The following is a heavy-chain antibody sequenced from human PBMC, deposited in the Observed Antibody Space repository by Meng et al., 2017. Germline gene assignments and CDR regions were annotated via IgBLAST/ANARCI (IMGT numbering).Heavy chain of an antibody. CDR2: IRSKANSYAT. V-gene: IGHV3-73*01. Sequence: GESLKISCAASGFTFSGSAMHWVRQASGKGLEWVGRIRSKANSYATAYAASMKGRFIISRDDSKNTAYLQMNSLRAEDTAVYYCAKGGHRHSGRLSYSWFDPWGQGTLVTVSS. CDR1: GFTFSGSA. CDR3: AKGGHRHSGRLSYSWFDP. J-gene: IGHJ5*02. D-gene: IGHD1-26*01.